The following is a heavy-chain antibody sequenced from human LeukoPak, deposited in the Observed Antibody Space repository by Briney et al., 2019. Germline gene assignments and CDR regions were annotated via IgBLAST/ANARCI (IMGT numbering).Heavy chain of an antibody. CDR2: IYTSGST. CDR1: GGSISSYY. V-gene: IGHV4-4*07. J-gene: IGHJ4*02. CDR3: AREYSGYDLGDRYFDY. Sequence: SEALSLTCTVSGGSISSYYWSWIRQPAGKGLEWIGRIYTSGSTNYNPSLKSRVTMSVDTSKNQFSLKLSSVTAADTAVYYCAREYSGYDLGDRYFDYWGQGTLVTVSS. D-gene: IGHD5-12*01.